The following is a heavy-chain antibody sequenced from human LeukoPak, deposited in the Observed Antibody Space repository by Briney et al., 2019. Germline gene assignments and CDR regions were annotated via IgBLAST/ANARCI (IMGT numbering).Heavy chain of an antibody. CDR1: GFTFSSHG. V-gene: IGHV3-30*18. D-gene: IGHD5-18*01. J-gene: IGHJ4*02. CDR3: AKALYSYAPLFDY. Sequence: GRSLRLSCAGSGFTFSSHGMHWVRQAPGKGLEWVAVISYDGSNKYYADSVKGRFTISRDNSKNTLYLQMNSLSAEDTAVYYCAKALYSYAPLFDYWGQGTLVTVSS. CDR2: ISYDGSNK.